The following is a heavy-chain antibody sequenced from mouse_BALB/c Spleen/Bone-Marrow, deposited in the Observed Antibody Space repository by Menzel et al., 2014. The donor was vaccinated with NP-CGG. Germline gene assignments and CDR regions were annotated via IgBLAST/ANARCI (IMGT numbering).Heavy chain of an antibody. J-gene: IGHJ1*01. D-gene: IGHD1-1*01. CDR2: IWSSGST. V-gene: IGHV2-9*02. Sequence: VQVVESGPGLVAPSQSLSINCTVSGFSLTSYGVHWVRQPPGEGLEWLGVIWSSGSTNYNSTLMSRLSITKDNSKSQVFLKMNSLQIDDTAMYYCARDRYYYGSPYWYFDVWGAGTTVTVSS. CDR1: GFSLTSYG. CDR3: ARDRYYYGSPYWYFDV.